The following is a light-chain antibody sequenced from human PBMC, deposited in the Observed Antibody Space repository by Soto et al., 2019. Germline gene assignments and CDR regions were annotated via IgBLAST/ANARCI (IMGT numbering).Light chain of an antibody. J-gene: IGKJ1*01. CDR2: ATS. V-gene: IGKV1-39*01. CDR3: QQCYSSPRT. Sequence: DIQMTQSPSTLSAGVGDRVTITCRASQSISTYINWYQQKAGKAPTLLIYATSSLQSGDPTRFSGCRSGTDFTLTINTLQPEDFATYFCQQCYSSPRTFGQGTQVEIK. CDR1: QSISTY.